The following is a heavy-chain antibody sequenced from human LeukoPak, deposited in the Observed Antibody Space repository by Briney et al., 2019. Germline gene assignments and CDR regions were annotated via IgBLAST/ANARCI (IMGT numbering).Heavy chain of an antibody. J-gene: IGHJ4*02. CDR2: ISGSGGST. CDR3: AKRPEWLGSYFDY. CDR1: GFTFSSYA. D-gene: IGHD6-19*01. Sequence: HPGGSLRLSCAASGFTFSSYAMSWVRQAPGKGLEWVSAISGSGGSTYYADSVKGRFTISRDNSKNTLYLQMNSLRAEDTAVYYCAKRPEWLGSYFDYWGQGTLVTVSS. V-gene: IGHV3-23*01.